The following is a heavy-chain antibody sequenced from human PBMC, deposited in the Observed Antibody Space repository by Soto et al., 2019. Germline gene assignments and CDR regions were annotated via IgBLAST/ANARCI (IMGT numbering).Heavy chain of an antibody. V-gene: IGHV3-33*01. D-gene: IGHD5-18*01. J-gene: IGHJ6*02. Sequence: QVQLVESGGGVVRPGRSLRLACVASGFSFSTYGMHWVRQAPGKGLQWVAVIWYDGSNTYYADSVKGRFTISRDNSKNTLYLQMKNLRVEDTAVYYCARVEAPLIHSDHYYYGMDVWGQGTTVTVSS. CDR1: GFSFSTYG. CDR3: ARVEAPLIHSDHYYYGMDV. CDR2: IWYDGSNT.